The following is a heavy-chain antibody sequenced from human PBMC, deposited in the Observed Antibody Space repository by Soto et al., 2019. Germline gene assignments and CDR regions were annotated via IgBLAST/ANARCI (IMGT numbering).Heavy chain of an antibody. CDR2: ISSSSTI. V-gene: IGHV3-48*01. Sequence: EVQLVESGGGLVQPGGSLRLSCAASGFTFSSYSMNWVRQAPGKGLEWVSYISSSSTIYYADSVKGRFTISRDNAKNSLYLQMNSLRAEDTAVYYCARVYYSNSACDYWGQGTLVTVSS. D-gene: IGHD4-4*01. CDR1: GFTFSSYS. J-gene: IGHJ4*02. CDR3: ARVYYSNSACDY.